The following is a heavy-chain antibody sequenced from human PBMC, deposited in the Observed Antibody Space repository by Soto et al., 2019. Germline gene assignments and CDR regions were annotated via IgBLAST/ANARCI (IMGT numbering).Heavy chain of an antibody. V-gene: IGHV3-7*03. D-gene: IGHD3-22*01. CDR2: IKQDGSEK. J-gene: IGHJ4*02. CDR1: GFTFSRYW. Sequence: GGSLRLSCAASGFTFSRYWMSWVRQAPGKGLEWVANIKQDGSEKYYVDSVKGRFTISRDNAKNSLYLQMNSLRAEDTAVYYCARESRVTMIVVVIPPDYWGQGTLVTVSS. CDR3: ARESRVTMIVVVIPPDY.